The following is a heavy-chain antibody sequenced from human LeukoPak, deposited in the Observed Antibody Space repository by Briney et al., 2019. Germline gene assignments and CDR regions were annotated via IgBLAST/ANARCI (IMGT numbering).Heavy chain of an antibody. Sequence: GGSLRLSCVASGFSFSSYGMHWVRQAPGKGLEWVSFIGFDASDKYYADSVKGRVTISRDNSENTLYLQMNSLRVEDTALYYCVKVICNRTSCYNYYYMDVLGTRTTVSVS. J-gene: IGHJ6*03. CDR2: IGFDASDK. V-gene: IGHV3-30*02. D-gene: IGHD2-2*02. CDR1: GFSFSSYG. CDR3: VKVICNRTSCYNYYYMDV.